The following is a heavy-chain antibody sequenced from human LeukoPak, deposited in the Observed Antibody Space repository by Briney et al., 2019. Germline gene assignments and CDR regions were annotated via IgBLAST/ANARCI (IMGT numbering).Heavy chain of an antibody. CDR2: IYYSGNT. J-gene: IGHJ5*02. CDR3: ARDWYSGSYYRFDP. Sequence: SETLSLTCTVSGGSISSSSYYWGWIRQPPGKGLEWIGYIYYSGNTNYNPSLKSRVTISVDTSKNQFSLKLSSVTAADTAVYYCARDWYSGSYYRFDPWGQGTLVTVSS. D-gene: IGHD1-26*01. V-gene: IGHV4-61*01. CDR1: GGSISSSSYY.